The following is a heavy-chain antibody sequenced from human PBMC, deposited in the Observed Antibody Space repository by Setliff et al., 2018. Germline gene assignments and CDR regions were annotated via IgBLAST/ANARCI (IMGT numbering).Heavy chain of an antibody. CDR2: ISPYNGHT. CDR3: ARVESMVRGKNILRHFDY. Sequence: ASVKVSCKASGYTFSDYGVSWVRQAPGQGLDWLGWISPYNGHTNYAQNLQGRVTMTTDTSTNTAYMELGSLTTDDTAVYYCARVESMVRGKNILRHFDYWGQGIQVTVSS. CDR1: GYTFSDYG. J-gene: IGHJ4*02. V-gene: IGHV1-18*01. D-gene: IGHD3-10*01.